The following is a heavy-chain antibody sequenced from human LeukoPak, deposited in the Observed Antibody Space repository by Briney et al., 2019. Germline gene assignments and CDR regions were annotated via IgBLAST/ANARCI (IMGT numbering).Heavy chain of an antibody. Sequence: PSETLSLTCAVYGGSFSGYYWSWIRQPPGKGLEWIGELNHSGSTNYNPSLKRRVTISVDPSNNQFSLKLSSVTAADTAVYYCARGLNGGYWGQGTLVTVSS. CDR2: LNHSGST. J-gene: IGHJ4*02. V-gene: IGHV4-34*01. CDR1: GGSFSGYY. CDR3: ARGLNGGY. D-gene: IGHD2-8*01.